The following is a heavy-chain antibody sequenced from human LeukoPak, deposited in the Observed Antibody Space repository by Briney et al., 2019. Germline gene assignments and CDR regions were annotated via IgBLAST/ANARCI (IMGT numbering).Heavy chain of an antibody. CDR3: AKVRSSSAYSCYNY. CDR1: GFTFTNYA. V-gene: IGHV3-23*01. D-gene: IGHD2-15*01. Sequence: PGGSLRLSCAASGFTFTNYAMTWVRQAPGKGLEWVSTVSGSGDATYYADSVKGRFTVSRDDSKNTLYLQMNSLRAEDTAVYYCAKVRSSSAYSCYNYWGQGTLVTVSS. CDR2: VSGSGDAT. J-gene: IGHJ4*02.